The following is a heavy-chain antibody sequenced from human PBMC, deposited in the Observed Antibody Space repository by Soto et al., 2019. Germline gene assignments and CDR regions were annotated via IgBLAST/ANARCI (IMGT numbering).Heavy chain of an antibody. V-gene: IGHV3-30*18. Sequence: QVQLVESGGGVVQPGRSLRLSCAASGFTFSSYGMHWVRQAPGKGLSWVAVISYDGSNKYYAASVKGRVTISRDDSKNTLYLQMNSLTAEDTAVYYCAKARGYCSGGSCYWWFDPWGQGTLVTVSS. CDR3: AKARGYCSGGSCYWWFDP. D-gene: IGHD2-15*01. CDR1: GFTFSSYG. J-gene: IGHJ5*02. CDR2: ISYDGSNK.